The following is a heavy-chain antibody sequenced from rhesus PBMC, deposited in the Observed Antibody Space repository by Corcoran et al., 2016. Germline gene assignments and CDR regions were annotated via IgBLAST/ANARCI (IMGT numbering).Heavy chain of an antibody. CDR1: GGPTSRNY. CDR2: SSGSGGST. CDR3: ARWGTTVASLDY. J-gene: IGHJ4*01. Sequence: LQLKESGPGLVKPMATLSITSAASGGPTSRNYWSWRRADAGKGLVCIGRSSGSGGSTDYNPSLKSRVTISTDTSKNQFSLKLTSVTAADTAVYYCARWGTTVASLDYWGLGVLVTVSS. D-gene: IGHD4-29*01. V-gene: IGHV4-173*01.